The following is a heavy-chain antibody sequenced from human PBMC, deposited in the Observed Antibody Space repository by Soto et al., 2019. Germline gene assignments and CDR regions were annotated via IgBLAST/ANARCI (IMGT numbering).Heavy chain of an antibody. CDR3: ARDGGRLLEYYGMDV. Sequence: QVQLVQSGAEVKKPGASVKVSCKASGYTFTSYAMHWVRQAPGQRLEWMGWFNAGNGNTKYSQTFQGRVTITRDTAESTAYMELSSLRSEDTAEYYCARDGGRLLEYYGMDVWGQGPMVTVS. CDR1: GYTFTSYA. CDR2: FNAGNGNT. V-gene: IGHV1-3*01. J-gene: IGHJ6*02. D-gene: IGHD1-1*01.